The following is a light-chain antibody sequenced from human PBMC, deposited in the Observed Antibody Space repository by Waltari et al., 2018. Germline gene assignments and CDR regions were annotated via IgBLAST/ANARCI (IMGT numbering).Light chain of an antibody. CDR1: QSVLYSSNNKNY. CDR2: WAS. Sequence: DIVMTQSPDSLAVSLGERATIHCKSSQSVLYSSNNKNYLAWYQQKPGQPPKLLIHWASTRESGVPDRFSGSGSGTDFTLTISSLQAEDVAVYYCQQYYSTRLTFGPGTKVDVK. J-gene: IGKJ3*01. CDR3: QQYYSTRLT. V-gene: IGKV4-1*01.